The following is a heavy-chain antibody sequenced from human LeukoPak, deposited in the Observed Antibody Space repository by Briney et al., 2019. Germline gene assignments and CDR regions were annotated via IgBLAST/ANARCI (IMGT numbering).Heavy chain of an antibody. V-gene: IGHV1-18*01. CDR3: ARDQYYYDSSGYYGGDY. CDR2: ISAYNGNT. D-gene: IGHD3-22*01. CDR1: GYTFTSYG. J-gene: IGHJ4*02. Sequence: ASVKVSCKASGYTFTSYGISWVRQAPGQGLEWVGWISAYNGNTNYAQKLQGRVTMTTDTSTSTAYMELRSLRSDDTAVYYCARDQYYYDSSGYYGGDYWGQGTLVTVSS.